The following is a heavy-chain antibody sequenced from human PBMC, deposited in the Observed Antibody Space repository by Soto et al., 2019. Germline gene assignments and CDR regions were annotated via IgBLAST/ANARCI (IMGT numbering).Heavy chain of an antibody. CDR3: ARLPLGVDVDILTGYYLDY. J-gene: IGHJ4*02. D-gene: IGHD3-9*01. V-gene: IGHV5-10-1*01. CDR2: IDPSDSYT. Sequence: GESLKISCKGSGYSFTSYWISWVRQMPGKGLEWMGRIDPSDSYTNYSPSFQGHVTISADKSISTAYLQWSSLKASDTAMYYCARLPLGVDVDILTGYYLDYWRQGTLVTVSS. CDR1: GYSFTSYW.